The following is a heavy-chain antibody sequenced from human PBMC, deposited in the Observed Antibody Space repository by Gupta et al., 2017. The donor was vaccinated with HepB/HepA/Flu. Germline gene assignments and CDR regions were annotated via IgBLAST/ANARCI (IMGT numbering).Heavy chain of an antibody. V-gene: IGHV3-48*02. D-gene: IGHD1-1*01. Sequence: EVQLVESGGGLVQPGGSLRLSCAASGFTFSSYSMNWVRQAPGKGLEWVSYISSSSSTIYYADSVKGRFTISRDNAKNSLYLQMNSLRDEDTAVYYCARDLNALLGGYDAFDIWGQGTMVTVSS. CDR2: ISSSSSTI. J-gene: IGHJ3*02. CDR3: ARDLNALLGGYDAFDI. CDR1: GFTFSSYS.